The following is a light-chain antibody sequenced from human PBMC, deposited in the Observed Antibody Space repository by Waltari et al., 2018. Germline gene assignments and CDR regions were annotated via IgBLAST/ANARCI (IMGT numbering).Light chain of an antibody. Sequence: DVVMTQSPLSLPVTLGQPASISCRSSQSLVYSDGNTYLNWFQQRPGQSPRRLIYNVSNRDSGVPDRFSGSGSGTDFTLKINRVEAEDVGVYYCMQGTHWPPYTFGQVTKLEIK. CDR2: NVS. J-gene: IGKJ2*01. CDR1: QSLVYSDGNTY. CDR3: MQGTHWPPYT. V-gene: IGKV2-30*01.